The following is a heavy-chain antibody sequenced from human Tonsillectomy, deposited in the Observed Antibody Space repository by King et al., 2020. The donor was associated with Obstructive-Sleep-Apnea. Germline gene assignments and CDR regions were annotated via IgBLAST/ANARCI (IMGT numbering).Heavy chain of an antibody. CDR2: INEDGSAK. J-gene: IGHJ6*02. D-gene: IGHD3-10*01. Sequence: EVQLVESGGGLVQPGGSLRLACAASGFAFENYWMTWVRQGRGKGLEWVAPINEDGSAKYYVDSAKGRFTISRDNAKKSLYLQMNTLRAEDTAVYYCASCSGSGRYRYHYGMDVWGQGSRVTVSS. CDR3: ASCSGSGRYRYHYGMDV. CDR1: GFAFENYW. V-gene: IGHV3-7*01.